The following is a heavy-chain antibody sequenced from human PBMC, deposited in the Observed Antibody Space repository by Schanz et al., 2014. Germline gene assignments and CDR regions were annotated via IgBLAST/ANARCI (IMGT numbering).Heavy chain of an antibody. Sequence: VQLVESGGGVVRPGRSLRLSCAASGFTFNNYGMHWVRQAPGKGLEWVANIKQDGSEKYYVDSVQGRFTISRDNAKNSLYLQMNSLRAEDTAVYYCARDGYNAYDLKRGDYWGQGTQVAVSS. CDR1: GFTFNNYG. CDR3: ARDGYNAYDLKRGDY. J-gene: IGHJ4*02. V-gene: IGHV3-7*01. D-gene: IGHD5-12*01. CDR2: IKQDGSEK.